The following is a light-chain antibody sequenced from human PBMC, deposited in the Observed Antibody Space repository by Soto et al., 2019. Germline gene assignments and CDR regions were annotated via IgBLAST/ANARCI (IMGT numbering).Light chain of an antibody. CDR2: AAS. CDR1: QSVSNY. CDR3: KKYNNWPRT. Sequence: EIVLPQSPATLSLSPGESVTLSSRASQSVSNYLSWYQQKPGQANRLLVSAASNRATGIPARFSGSGSGTDFTLTISSLQSEEFAVYYCKKYNNWPRTFGKGNKVDIK. J-gene: IGKJ1*01. V-gene: IGKV3-11*01.